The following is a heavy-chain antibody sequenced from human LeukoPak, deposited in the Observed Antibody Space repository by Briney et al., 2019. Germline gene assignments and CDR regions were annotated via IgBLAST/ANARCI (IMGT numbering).Heavy chain of an antibody. J-gene: IGHJ4*02. CDR3: ARAMGSGYYLRLDY. Sequence: PSETLSLTCAVYGGSFSGYYWSWIRQPPGKGLEWIGEINHSGSTNYNPSLKSRVTISVDTSKNQFSLKLSSVTAADTAVYYCARAMGSGYYLRLDYWGQGTLVTVSS. CDR2: INHSGST. D-gene: IGHD3-22*01. CDR1: GGSFSGYY. V-gene: IGHV4-34*01.